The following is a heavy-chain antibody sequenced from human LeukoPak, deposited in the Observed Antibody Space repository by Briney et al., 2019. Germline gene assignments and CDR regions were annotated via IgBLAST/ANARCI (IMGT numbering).Heavy chain of an antibody. CDR2: INPNSGGT. J-gene: IGHJ4*02. V-gene: IGHV1-2*02. CDR1: VYTFTGYY. CDR3: ARAPEGYDILTGYFGY. Sequence: ASVTVSCKASVYTFTGYYMHWVRQAPGQGLEWMGWINPNSGGTNYAQKFQGRVTMTRDTSISTAYMELSRLRSDDTAVYYCARAPEGYDILTGYFGYWGQGTLVTVSS. D-gene: IGHD3-9*01.